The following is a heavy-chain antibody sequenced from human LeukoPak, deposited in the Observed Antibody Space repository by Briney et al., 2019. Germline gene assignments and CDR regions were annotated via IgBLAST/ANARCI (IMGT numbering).Heavy chain of an antibody. CDR3: ARERTLTSCYDY. CDR1: GYSFTGYY. Sequence: ASVKVSCKASGYSFTGYYIHWLRQAPGQGLEWMGWINPNSGGTNYAQKFQGRVTMTRDTSISTAYMELSRLRSDDTAVYYCARERTLTSCYDYWGQGTLVTVSS. V-gene: IGHV1-2*02. CDR2: INPNSGGT. J-gene: IGHJ4*02. D-gene: IGHD2-15*01.